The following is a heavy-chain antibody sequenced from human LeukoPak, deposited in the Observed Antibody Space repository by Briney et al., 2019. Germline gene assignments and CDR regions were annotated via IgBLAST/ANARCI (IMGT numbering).Heavy chain of an antibody. CDR2: ISSGGSTI. V-gene: IGHV3-48*03. CDR1: GFTFSSYE. J-gene: IGHJ6*04. CDR3: AREWKQWLVPSYYYYGMDV. D-gene: IGHD6-19*01. Sequence: GGALRLSCATSGFTFSSYEMNWVRQAPGKGREWVSYISSGGSTIYYADSVKGRFTISRDNAKNSLYLQMNSLRAEDTAVYYCAREWKQWLVPSYYYYGMDVWGKGTTVTVSS.